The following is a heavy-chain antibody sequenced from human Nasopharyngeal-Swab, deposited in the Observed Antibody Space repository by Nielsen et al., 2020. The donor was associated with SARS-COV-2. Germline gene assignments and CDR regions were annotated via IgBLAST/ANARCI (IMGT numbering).Heavy chain of an antibody. CDR3: IVSSIAARGPYYFDY. Sequence: GESLKISCAASGFTFSSYAMHWVRQAPGKGLEWVAVISYDGSNKCYADSVKGRFTISRDNSKNTLYLQMNSLRAEDTAVYYCIVSSIAARGPYYFDYWGQGTLVTVSS. CDR2: ISYDGSNK. V-gene: IGHV3-30*04. J-gene: IGHJ4*02. CDR1: GFTFSSYA. D-gene: IGHD6-6*01.